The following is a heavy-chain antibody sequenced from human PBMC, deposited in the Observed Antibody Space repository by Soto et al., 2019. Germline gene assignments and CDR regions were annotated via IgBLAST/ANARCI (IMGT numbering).Heavy chain of an antibody. D-gene: IGHD3-10*01. CDR1: GGSFSENY. CDR3: ATSFWFGTQPEI. CDR2: ISPSGTT. J-gene: IGHJ1*01. Sequence: QVHLEQWGAGLLKPAETLSLSCGVSGGSFSENYWTWFRQPPGKGLEWIGEISPSGTTKYVPSLKRRVTISDDTSKNQFSLKVSSVNAADTAVYFCATSFWFGTQPEIWGQGTLVTVSS. V-gene: IGHV4-34*01.